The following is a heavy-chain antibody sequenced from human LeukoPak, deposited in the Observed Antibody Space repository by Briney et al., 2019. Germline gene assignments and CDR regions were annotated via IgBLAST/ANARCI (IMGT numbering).Heavy chain of an antibody. Sequence: SQTLSLTCAISGDSVSSNRASWTWIRQSPSRGLEWLGRTYYRSKWYNDYAVSLKSRISINPDTSKNQFSLQLNSVTPEDTAVYYCSRSDGATDFDYWGQGTLVTVSS. CDR1: GDSVSSNRAS. CDR3: SRSDGATDFDY. D-gene: IGHD5-24*01. J-gene: IGHJ4*02. CDR2: TYYRSKWYN. V-gene: IGHV6-1*01.